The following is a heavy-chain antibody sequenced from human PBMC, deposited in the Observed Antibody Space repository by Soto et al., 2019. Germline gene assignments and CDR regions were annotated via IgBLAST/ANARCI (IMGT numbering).Heavy chain of an antibody. CDR3: ASTRSYGDYHTGGPGAFDI. CDR2: IYYSGST. Sequence: QLQLQESGPGLVKPSETLSLTCTVSGGSISSSSYYWGWIRQPPGKGLEWIGSIYYSGSTYYNPSLKSRVTISVDTSKNQFSLKLSSVTAADTAVYYCASTRSYGDYHTGGPGAFDIWGQGTMVTVSS. CDR1: GGSISSSSYY. V-gene: IGHV4-39*01. J-gene: IGHJ3*02. D-gene: IGHD4-17*01.